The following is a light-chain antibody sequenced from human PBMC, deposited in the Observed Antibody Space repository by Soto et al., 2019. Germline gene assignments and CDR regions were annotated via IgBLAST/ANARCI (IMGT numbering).Light chain of an antibody. CDR1: SSNIGAGYD. CDR2: GNS. V-gene: IGLV1-40*01. CDR3: QSYASSLSVV. Sequence: QSVLTQPPSVSGAPGQRVTISCTGSSSNIGAGYDVHWYQQLPGTAPKLLIYGNSNRPSGVPDRFSGSKSGTSASLAITGLQAEDEADYSCQSYASSLSVVLVGGTKLTVL. J-gene: IGLJ2*01.